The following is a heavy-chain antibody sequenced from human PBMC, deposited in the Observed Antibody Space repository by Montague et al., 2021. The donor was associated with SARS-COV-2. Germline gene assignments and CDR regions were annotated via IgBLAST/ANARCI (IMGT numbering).Heavy chain of an antibody. Sequence: FLRLSCAASGFTFSNFFITWVRQAPSKGLDWVSSITISVDYIWYSDSLQGRFSGSRDHAKNSVYLQLSSLIAEDTAVYYCARELGRTGAFDIWGQGTAVTVSA. CDR3: ARELGRTGAFDI. CDR1: GFTFSNFF. D-gene: IGHD4-17*01. CDR2: ITISVDYI. J-gene: IGHJ3*02. V-gene: IGHV3-21*01.